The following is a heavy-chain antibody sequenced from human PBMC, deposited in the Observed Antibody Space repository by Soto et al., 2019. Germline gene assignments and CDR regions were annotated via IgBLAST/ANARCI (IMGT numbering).Heavy chain of an antibody. Sequence: SETLSLTCTVSGGSISSYYWSWIRQPPGKGLEWIGYIYYSGSTNYNPSLKSRVTISVDTSKNQFSLKLSSVTAADTAVYYCARVAGSTYYYDSSGLTVDYWGQGTLVTVSS. V-gene: IGHV4-59*01. J-gene: IGHJ4*02. CDR2: IYYSGST. CDR1: GGSISSYY. D-gene: IGHD3-22*01. CDR3: ARVAGSTYYYDSSGLTVDY.